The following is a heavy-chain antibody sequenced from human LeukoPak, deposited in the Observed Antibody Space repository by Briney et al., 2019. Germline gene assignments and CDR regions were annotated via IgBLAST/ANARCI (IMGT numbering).Heavy chain of an antibody. CDR2: ISGSGGST. CDR3: ARDLGQYYDTSDNWFDP. V-gene: IGHV3-23*01. CDR1: GFTFSSYG. J-gene: IGHJ5*02. Sequence: GGSLRLSCAASGFTFSSYGMSWVRQAPGKGLEWVSAISGSGGSTYYADSVKGRFTISRDNSKNTLYLQMNSLRAEDTAVYYCARDLGQYYDTSDNWFDPWGQGTLVTVSS. D-gene: IGHD3-22*01.